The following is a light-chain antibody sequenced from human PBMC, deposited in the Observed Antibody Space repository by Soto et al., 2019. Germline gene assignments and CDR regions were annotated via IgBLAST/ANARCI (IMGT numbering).Light chain of an antibody. J-gene: IGLJ1*01. Sequence: QSALTQPPSVSGSPGQSVTISCTGTTSAIGCYKYVSWYQQLPGKAPKLMIFDVTKRPSGVPDRFSGSNSGNTASLTISGLQAEDEAIYYCCSYARTTHVFGTGTKLTVL. CDR2: DVT. CDR1: TSAIGCYKY. CDR3: CSYARTTHV. V-gene: IGLV2-11*01.